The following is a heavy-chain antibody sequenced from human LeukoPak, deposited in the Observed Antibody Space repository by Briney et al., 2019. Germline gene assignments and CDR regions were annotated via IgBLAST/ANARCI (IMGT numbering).Heavy chain of an antibody. D-gene: IGHD1-26*01. CDR3: ARHGKLSSSRNWFDP. J-gene: IGHJ5*02. V-gene: IGHV5-51*01. Sequence: GESLQISCKASGYSFTSYWIGWVRQMPGKGLEWMGIIYLDDFDVRYSPSFQGQVTISADKSITTAYLQWSSLKASDTAIYYCARHGKLSSSRNWFDPWGQGTLVTVSS. CDR1: GYSFTSYW. CDR2: IYLDDFDV.